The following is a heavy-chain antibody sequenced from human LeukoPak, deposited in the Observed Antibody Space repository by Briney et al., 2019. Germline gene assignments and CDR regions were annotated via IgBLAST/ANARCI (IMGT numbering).Heavy chain of an antibody. D-gene: IGHD5-24*01. CDR1: GYTFTSYD. Sequence: ASAKVSCKASGYTFTSYDINWVRQATGQGLEWMGWMNPNSGNTGYAQKFQGRVTMTRNTSISTAYMELSSLRSEDTAVYYCAKRATILGDAFDIWGQGTMVTVSS. CDR2: MNPNSGNT. CDR3: AKRATILGDAFDI. J-gene: IGHJ3*02. V-gene: IGHV1-8*01.